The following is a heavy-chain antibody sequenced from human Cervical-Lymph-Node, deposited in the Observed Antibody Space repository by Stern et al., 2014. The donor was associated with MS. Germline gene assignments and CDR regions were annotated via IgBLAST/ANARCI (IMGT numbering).Heavy chain of an antibody. D-gene: IGHD4-17*01. CDR1: GGTFTSLS. CDR2: IIPRFEQP. CDR3: VLPSTVTTAAFDV. V-gene: IGHV1-69*06. Sequence: QVQLVQSGAEVKQPGSSVKVSCTASGGTFTSLSINWVRQVPGQSLEWMGVIIPRFEQPNFAQKFQGRVTITADSSTSPVYMALNSLRSDDTAVYYCVLPSTVTTAAFDVWGRGTMVTVSS. J-gene: IGHJ3*01.